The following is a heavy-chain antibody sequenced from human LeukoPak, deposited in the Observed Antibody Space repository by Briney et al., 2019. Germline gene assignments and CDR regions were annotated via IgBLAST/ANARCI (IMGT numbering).Heavy chain of an antibody. CDR2: MNPNSGNT. V-gene: IGHV1-8*02. CDR1: GYTFTSYG. J-gene: IGHJ4*02. Sequence: ASVKVSCKASGYTFTSYGISWVRQAPGQGLEWMGWMNPNSGNTGYAQKFQGRVTMTRNTSISTAYMELSSLRSEDTAVYYCARVVDTAMVRQSTGGDYFDDGGQGTLGTVAA. D-gene: IGHD5-18*01. CDR3: ARVVDTAMVRQSTGGDYFDD.